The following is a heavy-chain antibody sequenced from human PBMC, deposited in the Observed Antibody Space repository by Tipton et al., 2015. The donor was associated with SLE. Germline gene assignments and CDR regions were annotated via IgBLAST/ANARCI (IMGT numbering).Heavy chain of an antibody. CDR1: GFTFSSYA. D-gene: IGHD1/OR15-1a*01. CDR3: AKFEKTTDFYLDS. J-gene: IGHJ4*02. V-gene: IGHV3-23*01. CDR2: ISGGGGST. Sequence: SLRLSCATSGFTFSSYALSWVRRAPGKGLEWVSAISGGGGSTYYADFVKGRFSISIDKSKKTLFLQMNSLRVDDTATYYCAKFEKTTDFYLDSWGQGPLVSVSS.